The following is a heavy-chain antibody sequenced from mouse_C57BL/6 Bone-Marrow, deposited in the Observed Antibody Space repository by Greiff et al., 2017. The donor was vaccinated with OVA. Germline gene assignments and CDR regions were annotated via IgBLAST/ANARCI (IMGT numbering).Heavy chain of an antibody. J-gene: IGHJ2*01. CDR2: INPYDGGT. Sequence: EVKLQESGPVLVKPGASVKMSCKASGYTFTDYYMNWVKQSHGKSLEWIGVINPYDGGTSYNQKFKGKATLTVDKSYSTAYMELNSLTSEDSAVYSCARTWAPYYFDYWGQGTTLTVSS. CDR1: GYTFTDYY. V-gene: IGHV1-19*01. CDR3: ARTWAPYYFDY.